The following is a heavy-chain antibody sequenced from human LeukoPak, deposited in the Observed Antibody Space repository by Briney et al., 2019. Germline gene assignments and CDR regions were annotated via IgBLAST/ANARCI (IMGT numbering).Heavy chain of an antibody. V-gene: IGHV1-8*03. J-gene: IGHJ6*03. CDR2: MNANSGNT. D-gene: IGHD3-22*01. CDR1: RYPFTSSE. CDR3: ARGLKGRSRYYDSSGRAPYYYYYYMDV. Sequence: ALVKACCKAARYPFTSSEITWVRQATRQGLGCRGWMNANSGNTGYAQKFQGRVTSTRNTSISTAYMELSSLRSEDTAVYYCARGLKGRSRYYDSSGRAPYYYYYYMDVWGKGTTVTVSS.